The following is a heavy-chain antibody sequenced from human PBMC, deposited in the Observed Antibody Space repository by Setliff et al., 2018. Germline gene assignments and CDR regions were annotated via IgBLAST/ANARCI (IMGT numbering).Heavy chain of an antibody. CDR2: IFHSGLT. D-gene: IGHD2-21*01. Sequence: PSETLSLTCTVSGGSIGSGDSSWSWIRQPPGKGPEWIGYIFHSGLTFCNPSFRRRVTISVDRSKNQFSLSLTSMTAADTAVYYCARAPGTVHYSRVPYGMDVWGQGITVTVSS. V-gene: IGHV4-30-2*01. CDR1: GGSIGSGDSS. CDR3: ARAPGTVHYSRVPYGMDV. J-gene: IGHJ6*02.